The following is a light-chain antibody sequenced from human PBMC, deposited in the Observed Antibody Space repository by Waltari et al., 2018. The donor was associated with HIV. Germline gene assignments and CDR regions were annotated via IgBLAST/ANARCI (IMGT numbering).Light chain of an antibody. J-gene: IGLJ3*02. CDR3: CSYTGTYTLL. CDR1: SSDVGDYNY. V-gene: IGLV2-11*01. Sequence: QSALTQPRSVSGSPGQSVTISCTGTSSDVGDYNYVSWYQQHPGKAPKGMIYDVTKRPSGVPDRFSGSKSGNTASLTISGLQAEDEADYYCCSYTGTYTLLFGGGTKLTVL. CDR2: DVT.